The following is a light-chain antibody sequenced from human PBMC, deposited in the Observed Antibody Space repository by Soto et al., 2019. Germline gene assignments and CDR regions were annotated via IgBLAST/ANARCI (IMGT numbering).Light chain of an antibody. Sequence: DIQMTQSPSTLSASVGDRVTITCRASQSFSTWLAWYQQKPGRAPNLLIYDVSNLASGVPSRFSGSGSGTEFTLTISSLQPDDFATYYCQQYYRYPLTFGGGTAVEIK. J-gene: IGKJ4*01. CDR2: DVS. CDR1: QSFSTW. CDR3: QQYYRYPLT. V-gene: IGKV1-5*01.